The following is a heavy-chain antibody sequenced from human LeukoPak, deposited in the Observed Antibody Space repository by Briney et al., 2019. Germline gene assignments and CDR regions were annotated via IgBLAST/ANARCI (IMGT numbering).Heavy chain of an antibody. CDR2: VNYRGAA. D-gene: IGHD3-10*01. CDR1: GASISSSSSY. Sequence: SETLSLTCAVSGASISSSSSYWGWIRQPPGKGLEWIGTVNYRGAAYYNPSLKRRVTISVDPSKNQFSLKLTSVTAADTAVYYCVTPGVIIIYYFDYWGQGILVTVSS. CDR3: VTPGVIIIYYFDY. J-gene: IGHJ4*02. V-gene: IGHV4-39*01.